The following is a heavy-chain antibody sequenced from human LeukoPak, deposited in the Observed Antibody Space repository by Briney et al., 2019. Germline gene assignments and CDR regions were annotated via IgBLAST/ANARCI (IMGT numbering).Heavy chain of an antibody. D-gene: IGHD7-27*01. V-gene: IGHV1-2*06. CDR3: ARDLPSTSNWEFDY. CDR2: INPNSGGT. J-gene: IGHJ4*02. CDR1: GYTFIDYF. Sequence: GASVKVSCKASGYTFIDYFIHWVRQAPGQGLEWMGRINPNSGGTNYAQNFQGRVTMTRDTSISTAYMELSSLRSDDTAVYYCARDLPSTSNWEFDYWGQGTLVTASS.